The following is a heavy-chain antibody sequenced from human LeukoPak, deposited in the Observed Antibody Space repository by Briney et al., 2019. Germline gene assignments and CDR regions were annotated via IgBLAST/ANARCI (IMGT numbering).Heavy chain of an antibody. CDR2: ISAYNGNT. V-gene: IGHV1-18*01. Sequence: GASVKVSCKASGYTFISYGISWVRQAPGQGLEWMGWISAYNGNTNYAQKLQGRVTMTTDTSTSTAYMELRSLRSDDTAVYYCARDIGSSSSWYFDYWGQGTLVTVSS. CDR3: ARDIGSSSSWYFDY. CDR1: GYTFISYG. D-gene: IGHD6-13*01. J-gene: IGHJ4*02.